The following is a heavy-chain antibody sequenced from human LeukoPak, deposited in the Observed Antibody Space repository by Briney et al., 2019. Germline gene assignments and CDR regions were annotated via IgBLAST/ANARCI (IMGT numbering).Heavy chain of an antibody. V-gene: IGHV4-39*01. CDR1: GGSISSSSYY. Sequence: SETMSLTCSVSGGSISSSSYYWGWIRQPPGKGLEWIGSIYYSGSTYYNPSLKSRVTISVDTSKNQFSLKLSSVTAADTAVYYCARSSGYSSSGGLNWFDTWGQGTLVTVSS. J-gene: IGHJ5*02. D-gene: IGHD6-13*01. CDR2: IYYSGST. CDR3: ARSSGYSSSGGLNWFDT.